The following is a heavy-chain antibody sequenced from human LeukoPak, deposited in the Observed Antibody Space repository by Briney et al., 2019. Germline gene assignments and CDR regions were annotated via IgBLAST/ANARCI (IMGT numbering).Heavy chain of an antibody. J-gene: IGHJ3*02. V-gene: IGHV3-30*18. CDR3: AKGGHYYDSSGSHDAFDI. CDR2: ISYDGSNK. CDR1: GFTFSSYG. D-gene: IGHD3-22*01. Sequence: PGRSLRLSCAASGFTFSSYGMHWVRQAPGKGLEWVAVISYDGSNKYYADSVKGRFTISRDNSKNTLYLQRNSLRAEDTAVYYCAKGGHYYDSSGSHDAFDIWGQGTMVTVSS.